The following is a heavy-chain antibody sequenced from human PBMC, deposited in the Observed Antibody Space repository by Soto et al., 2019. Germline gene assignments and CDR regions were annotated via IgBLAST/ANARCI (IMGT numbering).Heavy chain of an antibody. CDR3: AKGDWGYSSTSNYYYYMDV. CDR2: ISGSGGST. D-gene: IGHD6-13*01. Sequence: GGSLRLSCAASGFTFSSYAMSWVRQAPGKGLEWVSAISGSGGSTYYADSVKGRFTISRDNSKNTLYLQMNSLRAEDTTVYYCAKGDWGYSSTSNYYYYMDVWGKGTTVTVSS. V-gene: IGHV3-23*01. J-gene: IGHJ6*03. CDR1: GFTFSSYA.